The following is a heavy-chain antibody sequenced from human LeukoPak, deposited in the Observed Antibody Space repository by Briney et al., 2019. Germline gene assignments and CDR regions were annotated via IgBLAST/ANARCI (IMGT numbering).Heavy chain of an antibody. CDR2: ISAYNGNI. D-gene: IGHD6-6*01. J-gene: IGHJ4*02. CDR1: GGTFSSYA. V-gene: IGHV1-18*01. Sequence: ASVKVSCKASGGTFSSYAISWVRQAPGQGLEWMGWISAYNGNINYAQKLQGRVTMTTDTSTSTAYMELRSLRSDDTAVYYCAREGIAARPFDYWGQGTLVTVSS. CDR3: AREGIAARPFDY.